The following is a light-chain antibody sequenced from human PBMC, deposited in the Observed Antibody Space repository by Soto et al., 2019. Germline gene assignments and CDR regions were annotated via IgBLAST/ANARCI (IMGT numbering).Light chain of an antibody. V-gene: IGKV3-20*01. CDR3: QQNGSSPLT. J-gene: IGKJ4*01. Sequence: EIVLTQSPGTLSLSPGERATLSCRASQSVSSSYLAWYQQKPGQAPRLLIYGASSRATGIPDRFSGSGSGTDFTLTINRLEPEDFAVYYCQQNGSSPLTFGGGTKVDIK. CDR1: QSVSSSY. CDR2: GAS.